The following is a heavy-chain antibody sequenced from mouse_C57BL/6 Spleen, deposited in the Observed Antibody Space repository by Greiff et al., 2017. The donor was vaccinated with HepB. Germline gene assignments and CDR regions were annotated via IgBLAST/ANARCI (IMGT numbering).Heavy chain of an antibody. D-gene: IGHD1-1*01. CDR3: ALTTVVATPDY. J-gene: IGHJ2*01. CDR1: GYTFTSYW. V-gene: IGHV1-64*01. Sequence: QVQLQQPGAELVKPGASVKLSCKASGYTFTSYWMHWVKQRPGQGLEWIGMIHPNSGSTNYNEKFKSKATLTVDKSSSTAYMQLSSLTSEDSAVYYCALTTVVATPDYWGQGTTLTVSS. CDR2: IHPNSGST.